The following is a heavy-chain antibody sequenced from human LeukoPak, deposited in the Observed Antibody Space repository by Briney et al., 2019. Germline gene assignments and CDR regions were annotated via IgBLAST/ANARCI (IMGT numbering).Heavy chain of an antibody. Sequence: ASVKVSCKASGYSFSSYGISWVRQAPGQGLEWMGWISAYNGNTNYAQNLQGRVTMTTDTSTSTAYMDLRSLRSDDTAVYYCARGDSPSGYSYGTNFDYWGQGTLVTVSS. CDR2: ISAYNGNT. CDR1: GYSFSSYG. V-gene: IGHV1-18*01. J-gene: IGHJ4*02. CDR3: ARGDSPSGYSYGTNFDY. D-gene: IGHD5-18*01.